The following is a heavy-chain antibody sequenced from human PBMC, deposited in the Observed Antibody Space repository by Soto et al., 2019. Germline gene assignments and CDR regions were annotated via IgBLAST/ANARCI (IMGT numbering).Heavy chain of an antibody. CDR3: ARDPGMVRGVKGPFDY. Sequence: ASVKVSCKASGYTFTSYGISWVRQAPGQGLEWMGWISAYNGNTNYAQKLQGRVTMTTDTSTSTAYMELRSLRSDDTAVYYCARDPGMVRGVKGPFDYWGQGTLVTVSS. V-gene: IGHV1-18*01. CDR2: ISAYNGNT. J-gene: IGHJ4*02. D-gene: IGHD3-10*01. CDR1: GYTFTSYG.